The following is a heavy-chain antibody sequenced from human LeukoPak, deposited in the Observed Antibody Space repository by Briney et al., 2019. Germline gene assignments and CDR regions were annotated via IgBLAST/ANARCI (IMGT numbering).Heavy chain of an antibody. J-gene: IGHJ4*02. CDR1: GGSISSYY. D-gene: IGHD3-10*01. CDR2: IYYSGST. Sequence: SETLSLTRTVSGGSISSYYWSWIRQPPGKGLEWIGYIYYSGSTNYNPSLKSRVTISVDTSKNQFSLKLSSVTAADTAVYYCARARFLDYWGQGTLVTVSS. V-gene: IGHV4-59*01. CDR3: ARARFLDY.